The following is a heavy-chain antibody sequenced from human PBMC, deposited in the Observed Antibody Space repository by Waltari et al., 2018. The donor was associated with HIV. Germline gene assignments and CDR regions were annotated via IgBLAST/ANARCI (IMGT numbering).Heavy chain of an antibody. CDR3: VRDSYGFDT. CDR1: GDSVSSDTAA. D-gene: IGHD5-18*01. CDR2: TYYRSEWHH. Sequence: QVKLKQSGPGLVEASHSIFLSCVISGDSVSSDTAAWKWVSQSPAGGLQWLGKTYYRSEWHHVSSVALKGRMVIKSDTEKNQFSLHLSSVTPGDTATYYCVRDSYGFDTWGEGTLVTVPP. V-gene: IGHV6-1*01. J-gene: IGHJ5*02.